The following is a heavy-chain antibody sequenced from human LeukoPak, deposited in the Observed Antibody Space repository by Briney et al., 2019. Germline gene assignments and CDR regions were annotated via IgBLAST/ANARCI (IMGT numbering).Heavy chain of an antibody. CDR1: GGSISSSSYY. D-gene: IGHD5-18*01. J-gene: IGHJ4*02. CDR2: IYYSGNT. V-gene: IGHV4-39*01. Sequence: SETLSLTCTVSGGSISSSSYYWGWIRQPPGKGLEWIGSIYYSGNTYYNPSLKSRVTISVDTSKDQFSLKLSSVTAADTAVYYCARQSTAMGTFDYWGQGTLVPVSS. CDR3: ARQSTAMGTFDY.